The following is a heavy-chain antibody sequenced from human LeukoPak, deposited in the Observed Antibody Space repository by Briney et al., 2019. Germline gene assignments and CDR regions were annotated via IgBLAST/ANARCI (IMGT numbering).Heavy chain of an antibody. CDR3: ARGSRGSGPSIDY. J-gene: IGHJ4*02. CDR1: GFTFSSYG. CDR2: IRYDGSNK. Sequence: GGSLRLSCAASGFTFSSYGMHWVRQAPGKGLEWVAFIRYDGSNKYYADSVKGRFTISRDNSKNTLYLQMNSLRAEDTAVYYCARGSRGSGPSIDYWGQGTLVTVSS. D-gene: IGHD3-10*01. V-gene: IGHV3-30*02.